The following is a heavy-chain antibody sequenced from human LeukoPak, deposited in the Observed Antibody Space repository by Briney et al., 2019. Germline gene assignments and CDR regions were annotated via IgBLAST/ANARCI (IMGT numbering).Heavy chain of an antibody. Sequence: SETPSLTCTVSGGSISSYYWSWIRQPAGKGLEWIGRVYTSGSTNYNPSLKSRVTMSVDTSKNQFSLKLSSVTAADTAVYYCARRGPYSSSWYFFDYWGQGTLVTVSS. D-gene: IGHD6-13*01. CDR3: ARRGPYSSSWYFFDY. CDR2: VYTSGST. CDR1: GGSISSYY. V-gene: IGHV4-4*07. J-gene: IGHJ4*02.